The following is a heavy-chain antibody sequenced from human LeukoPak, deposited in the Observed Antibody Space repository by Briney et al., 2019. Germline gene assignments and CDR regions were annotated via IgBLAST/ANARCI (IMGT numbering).Heavy chain of an antibody. CDR3: AREARQLVY. Sequence: GGSLRLSCAASGFTFSSYSMNWVRQAPGKGLEWVANIKQDGSEKYYVDSLKGRFTISRDNAKNSLYLQMNSLRAEDTAVYYCAREARQLVYWGQGTLVTVSS. CDR1: GFTFSSYS. D-gene: IGHD6-13*01. J-gene: IGHJ4*02. V-gene: IGHV3-7*01. CDR2: IKQDGSEK.